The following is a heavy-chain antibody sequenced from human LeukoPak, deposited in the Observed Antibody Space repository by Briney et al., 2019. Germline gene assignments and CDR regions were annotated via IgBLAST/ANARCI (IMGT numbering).Heavy chain of an antibody. CDR1: GFTFDDYG. CDR2: INWNGGST. V-gene: IGHV3-20*04. CDR3: AKGGSGYFADL. D-gene: IGHD3-22*01. J-gene: IGHJ5*02. Sequence: GGSLRLSCAASGFTFDDYGMSWVRQAPGKGLEWVSGINWNGGSTGYADSVKGRFTISRDNAKNSLYLQMNSLRAEDTALYYCAKGGSGYFADLWGQGTLVTVSS.